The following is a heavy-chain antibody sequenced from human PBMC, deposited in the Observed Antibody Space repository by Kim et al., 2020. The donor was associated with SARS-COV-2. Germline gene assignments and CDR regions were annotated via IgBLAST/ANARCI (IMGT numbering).Heavy chain of an antibody. V-gene: IGHV4-39*01. D-gene: IGHD6-13*01. CDR2: IYYSGST. CDR3: ARQDAGTCDY. CDR1: GGSISSSSYY. Sequence: SETLSLPCTVSGGSISSSSYYWGWIRQPPGKGLEWIGSIYYSGSTYYNPSLKSRVTISVDTSKNQFSLKLSSVTAADTAVYYCARQDAGTCDYWGQGTLV. J-gene: IGHJ4*02.